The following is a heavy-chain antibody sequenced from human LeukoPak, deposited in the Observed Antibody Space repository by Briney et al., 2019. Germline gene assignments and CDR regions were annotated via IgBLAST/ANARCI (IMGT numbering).Heavy chain of an antibody. CDR3: ARAGAVANYGMDV. Sequence: GGSLRLSCAASGFTFSSYSMNWVRQAPGKGLEWVSSISSSSSYIYYADSVKGRFTISRDNAKNSLYLQMNSLRAEDTAVYYCARAGAVANYGMDVWGKGTTVTVSS. CDR1: GFTFSSYS. J-gene: IGHJ6*04. D-gene: IGHD6-19*01. V-gene: IGHV3-21*01. CDR2: ISSSSSYI.